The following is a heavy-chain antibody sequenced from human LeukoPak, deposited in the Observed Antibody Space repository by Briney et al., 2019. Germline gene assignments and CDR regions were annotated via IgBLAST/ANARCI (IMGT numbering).Heavy chain of an antibody. V-gene: IGHV1-8*01. J-gene: IGHJ4*02. CDR1: GYTFTSYD. CDR2: MNPNSGNT. Sequence: GASVKVSCKASGYTFTSYDINWVRQATGQGLEWMGWMNPNSGNTGYAQKFQGRVTMTRNTSISTAYMELSSLRAEDTAVYYCAKDSHYCSSTSCAFIATWGQGTLVTVSS. CDR3: AKDSHYCSSTSCAFIAT. D-gene: IGHD2-2*01.